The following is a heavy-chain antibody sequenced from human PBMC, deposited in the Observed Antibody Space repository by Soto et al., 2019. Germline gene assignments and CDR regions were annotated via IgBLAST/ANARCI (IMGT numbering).Heavy chain of an antibody. J-gene: IGHJ4*02. V-gene: IGHV3-23*01. CDR1: GFTFSSYA. Sequence: GGSLRLSCAASGFTFSSYAMSWVRQAPGKGLEWVSAISGSGGSTYYADSVKGRFTISRDNSKNTLYLQMNSLRVEDTAVYYCAKAEAYYYDSTPRGYFDYWGQGTLVTVSS. CDR2: ISGSGGST. CDR3: AKAEAYYYDSTPRGYFDY. D-gene: IGHD3-22*01.